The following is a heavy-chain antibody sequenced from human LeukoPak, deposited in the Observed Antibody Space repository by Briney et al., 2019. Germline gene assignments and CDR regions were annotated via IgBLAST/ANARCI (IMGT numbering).Heavy chain of an antibody. Sequence: GGSLRLSCAASGFTFSDFWMHWVRQAPGKGLVWVSRINSGGTVTNYADSVKGRLTISRDNAKNSVSLQMNSLRAEDTAVYYCARIYLKMASASWGQGPLVTVSP. CDR2: INSGGTVT. CDR3: ARIYLKMASAS. CDR1: GFTFSDFW. J-gene: IGHJ5*02. V-gene: IGHV3-74*01. D-gene: IGHD2-8*01.